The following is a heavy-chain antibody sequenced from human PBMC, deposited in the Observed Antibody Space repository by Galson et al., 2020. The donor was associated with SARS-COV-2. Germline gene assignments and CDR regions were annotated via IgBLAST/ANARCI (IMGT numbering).Heavy chain of an antibody. Sequence: SETLSLTCTVSGGSISSSSYYWSWVRQPPGKGLEWIGRIHTSGSTDYNPSLKSRVTISLDMSKNHFSLTLTSVTAADTAVYYCATGPVAATGFWGPGTLVTVSS. V-gene: IGHV4-61*02. D-gene: IGHD2-15*01. CDR2: IHTSGST. CDR3: ATGPVAATGF. CDR1: GGSISSSSYY. J-gene: IGHJ4*02.